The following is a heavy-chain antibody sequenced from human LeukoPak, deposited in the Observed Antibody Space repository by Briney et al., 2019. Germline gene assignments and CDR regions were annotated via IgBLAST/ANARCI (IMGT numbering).Heavy chain of an antibody. CDR2: INSDGSST. CDR1: GFTFSNYW. J-gene: IGHJ6*04. V-gene: IGHV3-74*01. D-gene: IGHD6-19*01. CDR3: ARYSSGWYMMDV. Sequence: GGSLRLSCAASGFTFSNYWMHWVRQAPGKGLVWVSRINSDGSSTTYADSVKGRFTISRDNAKNTLHLQMNSLRAEDTDVYYCARYSSGWYMMDVWGKGTTITVSS.